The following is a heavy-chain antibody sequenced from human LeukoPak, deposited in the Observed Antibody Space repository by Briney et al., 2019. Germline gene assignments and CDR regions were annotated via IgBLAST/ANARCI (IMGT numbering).Heavy chain of an antibody. V-gene: IGHV3-23*01. Sequence: GGSLRLSCAASGFTFSSYAMSWVRQAPGKGLEWVSAISASGGSTYYADSVKGRFTISRDNSKNTLYLQMNSLRAEDTAVYYCARDSKLLWFGTTWGQGTLVTVSS. CDR3: ARDSKLLWFGTT. CDR1: GFTFSSYA. J-gene: IGHJ4*02. CDR2: ISASGGST. D-gene: IGHD3-10*01.